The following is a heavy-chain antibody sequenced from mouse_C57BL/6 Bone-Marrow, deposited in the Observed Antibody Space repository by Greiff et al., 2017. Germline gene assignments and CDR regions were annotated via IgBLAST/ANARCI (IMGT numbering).Heavy chain of an antibody. CDR2: IHPNSGST. CDR3: ARDYGSRCAMDY. CDR1: GYTFTSYW. J-gene: IGHJ4*01. Sequence: QVQLKESGAELVKPGASVKLSCKASGYTFTSYWMHWVKQRPGQGLEWIGMIHPNSGSTNYNEKFKSKATLTVDKSSSTAYMQLSSLTSEDSAVYYCARDYGSRCAMDYWGQGTSVTVSS. D-gene: IGHD1-1*01. V-gene: IGHV1-64*01.